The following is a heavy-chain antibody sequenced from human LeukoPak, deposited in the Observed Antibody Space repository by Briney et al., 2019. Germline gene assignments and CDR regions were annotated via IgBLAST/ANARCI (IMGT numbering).Heavy chain of an antibody. D-gene: IGHD1-14*01. CDR3: ARGQDLTGGTPNWYFDL. CDR1: GFTFSSSD. CDR2: ISHNGNNK. J-gene: IGHJ2*01. Sequence: ERSLRLSCAASGFTFSSSDMVWVRQAPGKGLEWVTFISHNGNNKYYADSVKGRFTVSRDNFNHTLYLQMDSLRAEDTAVYYCARGQDLTGGTPNWYFDLWGRGALVAVSS. V-gene: IGHV3-30*03.